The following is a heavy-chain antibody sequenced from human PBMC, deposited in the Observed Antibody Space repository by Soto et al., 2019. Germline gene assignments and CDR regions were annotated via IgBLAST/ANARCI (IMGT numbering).Heavy chain of an antibody. CDR2: IKTDGSIT. J-gene: IGHJ4*02. CDR1: GFTFSAHW. V-gene: IGHV3-74*01. Sequence: GGSLRLSCAVSGFTFSAHWMHWVRQAPGKGLVWVSHIKTDGSITRDADSVKGRFTISRDNARNTLYLQMNSLRAEDTAVYYCARDNKWSLDYWGQGTLVTVSS. D-gene: IGHD2-15*01. CDR3: ARDNKWSLDY.